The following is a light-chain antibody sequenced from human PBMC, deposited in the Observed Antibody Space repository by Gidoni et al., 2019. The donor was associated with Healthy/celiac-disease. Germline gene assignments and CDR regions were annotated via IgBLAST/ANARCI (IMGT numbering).Light chain of an antibody. J-gene: IGKJ1*01. V-gene: IGKV3-20*01. CDR3: QQYGSSPET. CDR2: GAS. CDR1: QSVSSSY. Sequence: DIVLTQSPGNLSLSPGERATLSCRASQSVSSSYLAWYQQKPGQAPRLLIYGASSRATGIPDRFSGSGSGTDFTLTISRLEPEDFAVYYCQQYGSSPETFGQGTKVEIK.